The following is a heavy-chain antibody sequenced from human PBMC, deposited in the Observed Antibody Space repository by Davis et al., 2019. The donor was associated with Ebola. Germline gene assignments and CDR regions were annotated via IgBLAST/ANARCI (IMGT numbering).Heavy chain of an antibody. Sequence: GGSLRLSCAASGFTFSSYWMHWVRQAPGKGLEWVSSISSSSSYIYYADSVKGRFTISRDNAKNSLYLQMNSLRDEDTAVYYCATNTLSGDYVDYWGQGALVTVSS. CDR1: GFTFSSYW. V-gene: IGHV3-21*01. CDR2: ISSSSSYI. CDR3: ATNTLSGDYVDY. J-gene: IGHJ4*02. D-gene: IGHD2-2*02.